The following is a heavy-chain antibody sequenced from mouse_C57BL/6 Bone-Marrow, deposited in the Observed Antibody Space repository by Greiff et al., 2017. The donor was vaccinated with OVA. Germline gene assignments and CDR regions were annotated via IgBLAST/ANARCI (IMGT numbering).Heavy chain of an antibody. D-gene: IGHD3-2*02. J-gene: IGHJ2*01. Sequence: EVKLMESGGDLVKPGGSLKLSCAASGFTFSSYGMSWVRQTPDKRLEWVATISSGGSYTYYPDSVKGRFTISRDNAKNTLYLQMSSLKSEDTYMYYCARELRVRTCYWGQGTTLTVSS. CDR2: ISSGGSYT. V-gene: IGHV5-6*01. CDR3: ARELRVRTCY. CDR1: GFTFSSYG.